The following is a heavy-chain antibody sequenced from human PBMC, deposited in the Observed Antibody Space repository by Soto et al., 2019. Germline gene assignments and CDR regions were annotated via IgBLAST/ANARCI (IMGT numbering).Heavy chain of an antibody. J-gene: IGHJ4*02. Sequence: QVQLQESGPGLVKPSQTLSLTCTVSGGSISTNGRYWSWFRQHPGKGLEWIGYIYYTGDTYYNPSLKSRLTLSLDTSNNQFSRRLSFVTAADTAVYYCANIVSTNFACWGRGTLVTVSS. CDR3: ANIVSTNFAC. CDR1: GGSISTNGRY. CDR2: IYYTGDT. V-gene: IGHV4-31*03. D-gene: IGHD5-12*01.